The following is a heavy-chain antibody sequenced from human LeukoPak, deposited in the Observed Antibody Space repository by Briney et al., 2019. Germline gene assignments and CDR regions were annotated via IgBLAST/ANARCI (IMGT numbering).Heavy chain of an antibody. V-gene: IGHV1-18*01. Sequence: GASVKVSCKASGYTFTSYGISWVRQAPGQGLEWMGWISAYNGNTNYAQKLQGRVTMTTDTSTSTVYMDLSSLRSEDTAVYYCARAQVEMATMGDYWGQGTLVTVSS. D-gene: IGHD5-24*01. CDR2: ISAYNGNT. CDR3: ARAQVEMATMGDY. CDR1: GYTFTSYG. J-gene: IGHJ4*02.